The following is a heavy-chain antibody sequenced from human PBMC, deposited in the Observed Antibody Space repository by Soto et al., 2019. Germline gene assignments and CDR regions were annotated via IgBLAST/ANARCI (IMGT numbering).Heavy chain of an antibody. Sequence: QVQLVESGGGVVQPGKSLTLSCAESGLTLNRFGMHWVRQAPGKGLEWVAMIWHDGTNRYYGESVKGRFTISRDSSKNKMYLKMNSLRAEDTAVYYCARALGYDIMTGYFDYWGQGTLVTVS. CDR1: GLTLNRFG. CDR2: IWHDGTNR. V-gene: IGHV3-33*01. J-gene: IGHJ4*02. D-gene: IGHD3-9*01. CDR3: ARALGYDIMTGYFDY.